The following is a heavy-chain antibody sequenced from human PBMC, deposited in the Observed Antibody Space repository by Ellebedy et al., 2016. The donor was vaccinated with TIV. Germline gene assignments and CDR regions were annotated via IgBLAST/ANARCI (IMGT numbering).Heavy chain of an antibody. D-gene: IGHD2-2*01. J-gene: IGHJ4*02. CDR2: IIPIFGTA. CDR1: GGTFSNHA. CDR3: ARVFEKWYHFDY. V-gene: IGHV1-69*13. Sequence: SVKVSCKASGGTFSNHAIGWVRQAPGQGLEWMGGIIPIFGTADYAQKFQGRVTITADESTSTAYMELSSLRSEDTAVFYCARVFEKWYHFDYWGQGTLVTVSS.